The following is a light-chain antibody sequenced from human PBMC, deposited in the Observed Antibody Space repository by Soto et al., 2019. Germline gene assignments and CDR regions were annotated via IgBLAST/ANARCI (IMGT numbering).Light chain of an antibody. CDR3: QQYYTTPFT. V-gene: IGKV4-1*01. CDR2: WSS. CDR1: QSVLYSSNNKNY. J-gene: IGKJ3*01. Sequence: DIVMTQSPDSLAVSLGERATINCKSSQSVLYSSNNKNYLAWYQQKPGQPPKLLIYWSSTRESGVPDRFNGSGSGTDFTLTISSLQAEDVAVYYCQQYYTTPFTFGPGTKVDIK.